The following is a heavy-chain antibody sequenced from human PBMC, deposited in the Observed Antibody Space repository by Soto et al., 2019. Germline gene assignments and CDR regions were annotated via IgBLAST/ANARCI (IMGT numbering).Heavy chain of an antibody. J-gene: IGHJ4*02. Sequence: GGSLRLSCAASGFTFSSYGMHWVRQAPGKGLEWVAVISYDGSNKYYADSVKGRFTISRDNSKNTLYLQMNSLRAEDTAVYYCAKDIQTPYDYVWGSYRDDDYWGQGTLVTVSS. V-gene: IGHV3-30*18. CDR2: ISYDGSNK. CDR1: GFTFSSYG. D-gene: IGHD3-16*02. CDR3: AKDIQTPYDYVWGSYRDDDY.